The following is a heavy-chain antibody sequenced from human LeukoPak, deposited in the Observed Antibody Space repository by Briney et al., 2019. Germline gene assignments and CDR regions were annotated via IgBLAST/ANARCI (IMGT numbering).Heavy chain of an antibody. D-gene: IGHD2-2*01. CDR1: GGSFSGYY. J-gene: IGHJ5*02. V-gene: IGHV4-34*01. Sequence: PSETLSLTCAVYGGSFSGYYCSWIRQPPGKGLEWIGEINHSGSTNYNPSLKSRVTISVDTSKNQFSLKLSSVTAADTAVYYCARRGGYCSSTSCFNWFDPWGQGTLVTVSS. CDR2: INHSGST. CDR3: ARRGGYCSSTSCFNWFDP.